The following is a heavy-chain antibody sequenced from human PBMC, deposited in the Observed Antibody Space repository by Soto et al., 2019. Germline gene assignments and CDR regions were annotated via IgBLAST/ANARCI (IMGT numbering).Heavy chain of an antibody. CDR3: AKDQGSSWYEIDY. D-gene: IGHD6-13*01. CDR1: GFTFSNYA. Sequence: SGFTFSNYAVTWVRQAPGKGLEWVSTISGSGGSTYYADSVKGRFTISRDNSKNTLYLQMNSLRAEDTAVYYCAKDQGSSWYEIDYWGQGTLVPVSS. V-gene: IGHV3-23*01. J-gene: IGHJ4*02. CDR2: ISGSGGST.